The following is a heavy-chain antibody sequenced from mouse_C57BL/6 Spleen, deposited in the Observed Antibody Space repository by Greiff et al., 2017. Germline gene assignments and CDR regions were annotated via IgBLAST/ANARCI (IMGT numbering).Heavy chain of an antibody. V-gene: IGHV5-12*01. CDR3: ARHGTTSMVTTPFAY. J-gene: IGHJ3*01. Sequence: EVQVVESGGGLVQPGGSLKLSCAASGFTFSDYYMYWVRQTPEKRLEWVAYISNGGGSTYYPDTVKGRFTISRDNAKNTLYLQMSRLKSEDTAMYYCARHGTTSMVTTPFAYWGQGTLVTVSA. D-gene: IGHD2-2*01. CDR1: GFTFSDYY. CDR2: ISNGGGST.